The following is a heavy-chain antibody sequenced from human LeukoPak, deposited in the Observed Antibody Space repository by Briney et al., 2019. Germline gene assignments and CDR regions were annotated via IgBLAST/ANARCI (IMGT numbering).Heavy chain of an antibody. CDR1: GFSFSNFA. Sequence: GGSLRLSCSASGFSFSNFAMNWVRQAPGKGLEWVAGISGRGATTFYADSVKGRFTISRDNSKYSLFLQMDNLGAEDTALYYCAQDRATVTPIWFDSWGQGTLVIVSS. CDR2: ISGRGATT. J-gene: IGHJ5*01. V-gene: IGHV3-23*01. D-gene: IGHD4-17*01. CDR3: AQDRATVTPIWFDS.